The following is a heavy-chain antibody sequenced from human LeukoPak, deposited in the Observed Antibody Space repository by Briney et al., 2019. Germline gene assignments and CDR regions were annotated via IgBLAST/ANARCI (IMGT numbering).Heavy chain of an antibody. V-gene: IGHV1-2*02. J-gene: IGHJ4*02. CDR2: INPNNGGT. D-gene: IGHD5-12*01. CDR1: VYTFTGYY. CDR3: ARVARATRIFDY. Sequence: GASVKVSRKASVYTFTGYYMHWVRQAPGQGLEWLGWINPNNGGTNYAQKSQGRVTMTRDTSISTAYMELSRLRSDDTAVYYCARVARATRIFDYWGQGTLVTVSS.